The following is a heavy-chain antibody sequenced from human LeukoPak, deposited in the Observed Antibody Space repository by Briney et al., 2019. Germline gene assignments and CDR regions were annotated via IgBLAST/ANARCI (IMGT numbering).Heavy chain of an antibody. D-gene: IGHD4-23*01. CDR3: ARHVRVVTEDYFDY. V-gene: IGHV5-51*01. Sequence: GESLKISCKGSGYSSTSYWIGWVRQMPGKGLEWMGIIYPGNSDTRYSPSFQGQVTISADKSIGTAYLQWSSLKASDTAMYYCARHVRVVTEDYFDYWGQGTLVTVSS. CDR1: GYSSTSYW. CDR2: IYPGNSDT. J-gene: IGHJ4*02.